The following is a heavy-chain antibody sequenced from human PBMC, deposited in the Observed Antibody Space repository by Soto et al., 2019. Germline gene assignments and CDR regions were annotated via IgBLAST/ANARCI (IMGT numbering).Heavy chain of an antibody. Sequence: ASVKVSCKASGYTFTGYYMHWVRQAPGQGLEWMGWINPNSGGTNYAQKFQGWVTMTRDTSISTAYMELSRLRSDDTAVYYCARQVGHIVVVTRYLDLWGRGTLVTVSS. CDR1: GYTFTGYY. V-gene: IGHV1-2*04. CDR2: INPNSGGT. J-gene: IGHJ2*01. CDR3: ARQVGHIVVVTRYLDL. D-gene: IGHD2-21*02.